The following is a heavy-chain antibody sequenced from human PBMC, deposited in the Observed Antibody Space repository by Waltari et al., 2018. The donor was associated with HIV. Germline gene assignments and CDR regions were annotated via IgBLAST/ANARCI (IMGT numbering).Heavy chain of an antibody. J-gene: IGHJ4*02. CDR2: IYYSGGT. V-gene: IGHV4-31*03. CDR3: ARESITGTTFGY. CDR1: GGSISSGGYY. D-gene: IGHD1-7*01. Sequence: QVQLQESGPGLVKPSQTLSLTCTVSGGSISSGGYYWSWIRQHPWKGLEWIGYIYYSGGTYSNPSLKSRVTISVDTSKNQFSLKLSSVTAADTAVYYCARESITGTTFGYWGQGTLVTVSS.